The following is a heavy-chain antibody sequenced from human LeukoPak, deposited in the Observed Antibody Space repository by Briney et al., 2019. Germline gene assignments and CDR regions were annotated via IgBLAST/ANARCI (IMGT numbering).Heavy chain of an antibody. D-gene: IGHD3-22*01. CDR2: INPQSGAT. V-gene: IGHV1-2*02. CDR3: ARGGNDSNLYFPY. J-gene: IGHJ4*02. CDR1: GYPFSDFY. Sequence: ASVKVSCKASGYPFSDFYVHWVRQAPGQGPEWMAWINPQSGATNYAQKFQGRVTMTRDMSIRTVYMELTSLMSDNTALYYCARGGNDSNLYFPYWGQGALVTVSS.